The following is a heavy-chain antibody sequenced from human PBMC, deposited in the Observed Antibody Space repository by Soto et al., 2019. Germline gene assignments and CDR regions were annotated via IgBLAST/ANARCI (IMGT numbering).Heavy chain of an antibody. D-gene: IGHD4-4*01. CDR1: GFTFSSYS. V-gene: IGHV3-21*01. Sequence: GGSLRLSCAASGFTFSSYSMNWVRQAPGKGLEWVSSISSSSSYIYYADSVKGRFTISRDNAKNSLYLQMNSLRAEDTAVYYCERDTGRLDPFDYWGQGTLVTVSS. CDR3: ERDTGRLDPFDY. J-gene: IGHJ4*02. CDR2: ISSSSSYI.